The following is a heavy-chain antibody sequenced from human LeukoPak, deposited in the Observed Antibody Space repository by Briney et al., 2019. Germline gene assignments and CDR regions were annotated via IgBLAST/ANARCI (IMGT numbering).Heavy chain of an antibody. CDR2: IIPTFGTA. J-gene: IGHJ6*03. Sequence: ASVKVSCKASGGTFSSYAISWVRQAPGQGLEWMGRIIPTFGTANYAQKFQGRVTITADKSTSTAYMELSSLRSEDTAVYYCARQARDYYYYMDVWGKGTTVTVSS. CDR1: GGTFSSYA. V-gene: IGHV1-69*06. CDR3: ARQARDYYYYMDV.